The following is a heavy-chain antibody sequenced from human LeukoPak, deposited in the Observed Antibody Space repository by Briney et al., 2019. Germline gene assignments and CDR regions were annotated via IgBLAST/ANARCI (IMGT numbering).Heavy chain of an antibody. CDR2: ISAYNGNT. CDR3: ARDPGGAPNWFDP. J-gene: IGHJ5*02. D-gene: IGHD3-16*01. Sequence: ASVKVSCKASGYTFTSYDINWVRQATGQGLEWMGWISAYNGNTNYAQKLQGRVTMTTDTSTSTAYMELRSLRSDDTAVYYCARDPGGAPNWFDPWGQGTLVTVSS. V-gene: IGHV1-18*01. CDR1: GYTFTSYD.